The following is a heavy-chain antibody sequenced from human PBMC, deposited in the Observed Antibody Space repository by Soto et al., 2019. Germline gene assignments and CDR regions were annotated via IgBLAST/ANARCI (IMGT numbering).Heavy chain of an antibody. J-gene: IGHJ4*02. D-gene: IGHD6-13*01. CDR3: ARDNSSSWYGLDY. CDR1: GFTFSSYG. CDR2: IWYDGSNK. Sequence: QVQLVESGGGVVQPGRSLRLSCAASGFTFSSYGMHWVRQAPGKGLEWVAVIWYDGSNKYYADSVKGRFTISRDNSKNTLYLQMNSLRAEDTAVYYCARDNSSSWYGLDYWVQGTLVTVSS. V-gene: IGHV3-33*01.